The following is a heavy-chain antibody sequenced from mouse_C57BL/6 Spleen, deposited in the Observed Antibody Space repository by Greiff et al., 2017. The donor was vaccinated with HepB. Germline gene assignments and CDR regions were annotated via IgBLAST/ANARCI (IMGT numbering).Heavy chain of an antibody. CDR3: ARSDDGFAWFAY. Sequence: QVQLQQSGAELVRPGASVKLSCKASGYTFTSYGISWVKQRTGQGLEWIGEIYPRSGNTYYNEKFKGKATLTADKSSRTAYMELRSLTSEDSAVYLCARSDDGFAWFAYWGQGTLVTVSA. J-gene: IGHJ3*01. D-gene: IGHD2-3*01. CDR2: IYPRSGNT. V-gene: IGHV1-81*01. CDR1: GYTFTSYG.